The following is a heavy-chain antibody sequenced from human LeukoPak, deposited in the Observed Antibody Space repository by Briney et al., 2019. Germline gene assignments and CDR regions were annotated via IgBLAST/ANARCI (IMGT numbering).Heavy chain of an antibody. CDR1: GFTFSSYW. V-gene: IGHV3-7*01. D-gene: IGHD6-19*01. J-gene: IGHJ4*02. CDR2: IKQDGSEK. Sequence: GGSLRLSCAASGFTFSSYWMSWVRQAPGKGLEWVANIKQDGSEKYYVDSVKGRFIIARDNAKNSLYLQMNSLRAEDTAVYYCARDLRAYSSGCPSGYWGQGTLVTVSS. CDR3: ARDLRAYSSGCPSGY.